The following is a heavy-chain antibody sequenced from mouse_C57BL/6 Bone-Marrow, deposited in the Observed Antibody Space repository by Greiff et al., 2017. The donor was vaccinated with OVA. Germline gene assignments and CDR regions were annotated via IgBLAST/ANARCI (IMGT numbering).Heavy chain of an antibody. CDR2: IDPEDGES. CDR3: APNWDFDY. D-gene: IGHD4-1*01. Sequence: EVMLVESGAELVQPGASVKLSCTASGFNIKDYYMHWVKQRTEQGLEWIGRIDPEDGESEYPPKFPVKATITADTSSNTAYLQLSSLTSEDTAVYYCAPNWDFDYWGQGTTLTVSS. CDR1: GFNIKDYY. V-gene: IGHV14-2*01. J-gene: IGHJ2*01.